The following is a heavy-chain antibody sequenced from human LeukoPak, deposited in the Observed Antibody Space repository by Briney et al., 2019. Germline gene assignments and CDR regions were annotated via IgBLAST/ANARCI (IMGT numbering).Heavy chain of an antibody. CDR2: ISTDGYTT. V-gene: IGHV3-74*01. D-gene: IGHD2/OR15-2a*01. CDR3: VGFYETY. Sequence: GGSLRLSCAASGLAFSAYKMHWVRQAPRKGLVWVSRISTDGYTTDYADFVQGRFTASRDNTKNTWSLEMNSLRAEDTAVYYCVGFYETYWGRGTLVTVSS. CDR1: GLAFSAYK. J-gene: IGHJ4*02.